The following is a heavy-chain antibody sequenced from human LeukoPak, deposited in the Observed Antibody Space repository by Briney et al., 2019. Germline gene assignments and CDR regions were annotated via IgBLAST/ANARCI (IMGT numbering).Heavy chain of an antibody. CDR2: ISYDGSNK. J-gene: IGHJ4*02. D-gene: IGHD3-3*01. V-gene: IGHV3-30*03. CDR3: ARGVPYDSWSGPHYSDY. Sequence: SGGSLRLSCAASGFTFSSYGMHWVRQAPGKGLEWVAVISYDGSNKYYADSVKGRFTISRDSAKNSLYLQMNSLRAEDTAVYYCARGVPYDSWSGPHYSDYWGQGTLVTVSS. CDR1: GFTFSSYG.